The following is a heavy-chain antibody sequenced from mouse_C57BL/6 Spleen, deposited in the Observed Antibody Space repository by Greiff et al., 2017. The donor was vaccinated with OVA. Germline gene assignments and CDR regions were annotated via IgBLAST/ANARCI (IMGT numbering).Heavy chain of an antibody. J-gene: IGHJ4*01. CDR2: FRNKANNHAT. CDR1: GFTFRDAW. Sequence: EVMLVESGGGLVQPGGSMKLSCAASGFTFRDAWLDWVRQSPEMGLEWVAEFRNKANNHATYYAESVKGRFTISRDDSKSSVYRQMNSLRAEDTGIYYGTRKDSYYDYAMDYWGQGTSVTVSS. CDR3: TRKDSYYDYAMDY. D-gene: IGHD2-12*01. V-gene: IGHV6-6*01.